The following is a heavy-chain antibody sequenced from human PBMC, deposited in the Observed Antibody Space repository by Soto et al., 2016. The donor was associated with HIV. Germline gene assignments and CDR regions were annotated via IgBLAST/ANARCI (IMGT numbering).Heavy chain of an antibody. CDR3: ARGRRFYGDYRFDY. Sequence: EVQLVESGGGLVQPGGSLRLSCAASGFTFSSYDMHWVRQPTGKGLEWVSTIGTAGDTYYPGSVKGRFTISRENAKNSLYLQMNSLRAGDTAVYYCARGRRFYGDYRFDYWGQGTLVTVSS. V-gene: IGHV3-13*04. J-gene: IGHJ4*02. D-gene: IGHD4-17*01. CDR2: IGTAGDT. CDR1: GFTFSSYD.